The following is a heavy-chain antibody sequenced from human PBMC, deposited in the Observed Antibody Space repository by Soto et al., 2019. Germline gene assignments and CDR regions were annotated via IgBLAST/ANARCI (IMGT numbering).Heavy chain of an antibody. V-gene: IGHV3-21*01. D-gene: IGHD3-22*01. CDR1: GFTFSSYS. CDR3: ARYDSSGYSPLNDY. Sequence: GGSLRLSCAASGFTFSSYSMNWVRQAPGKGLEWVSSISSSSSYIYYADSVKGRFTISRDNAKNSLYLQMNSLRAEDTAVYYCARYDSSGYSPLNDYWGQGTLVTVSS. CDR2: ISSSSSYI. J-gene: IGHJ4*02.